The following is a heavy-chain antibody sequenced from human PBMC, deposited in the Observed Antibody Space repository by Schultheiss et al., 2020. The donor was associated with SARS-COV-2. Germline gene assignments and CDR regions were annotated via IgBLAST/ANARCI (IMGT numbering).Heavy chain of an antibody. D-gene: IGHD6-13*01. Sequence: GGSLRLSCAASGFTFSNYAMSWVRQAPGKGLEWVSAISGSGGSTYYADSVKGRFTISRDNSKNTLYLQMNSLRAEDTAVYYCASIAAAGSWGYFDYWGQGTLVTVSS. V-gene: IGHV3-23*01. CDR2: ISGSGGST. J-gene: IGHJ4*02. CDR3: ASIAAAGSWGYFDY. CDR1: GFTFSNYA.